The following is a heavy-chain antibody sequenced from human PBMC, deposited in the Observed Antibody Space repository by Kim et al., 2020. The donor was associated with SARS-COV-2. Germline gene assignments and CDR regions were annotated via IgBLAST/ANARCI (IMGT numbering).Heavy chain of an antibody. CDR2: ISGTGRDR. Sequence: LSLTCAVSGFNFENNAMNWVRQAPGKGPEWVSGISGTGRDRYYADSVKGRLTISRDTSKNTLYLQMDSLRVEDTAVYYCVKDIWDYSGMDVWGQGTT. D-gene: IGHD3-16*01. CDR1: GFNFENNA. CDR3: VKDIWDYSGMDV. J-gene: IGHJ6*02. V-gene: IGHV3-23*01.